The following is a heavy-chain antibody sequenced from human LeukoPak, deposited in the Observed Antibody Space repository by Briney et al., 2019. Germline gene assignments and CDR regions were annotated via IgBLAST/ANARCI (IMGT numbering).Heavy chain of an antibody. Sequence: SETLSLTCTVSGGSISSGGYYWSWIRQRPGKGLEWIGYIYYSGSTYYNPSLKSRVTISVDTSKNQFSLKLSSVTAADTAVYYCARERRYYYDSSGNAYFDYWGQGTLVTVSS. V-gene: IGHV4-31*03. D-gene: IGHD3-22*01. J-gene: IGHJ4*02. CDR3: ARERRYYYDSSGNAYFDY. CDR2: IYYSGST. CDR1: GGSISSGGYY.